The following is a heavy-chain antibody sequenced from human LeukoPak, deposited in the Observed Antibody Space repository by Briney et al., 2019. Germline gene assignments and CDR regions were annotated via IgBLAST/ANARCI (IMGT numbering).Heavy chain of an antibody. J-gene: IGHJ4*02. CDR3: VRDYDTSGPQKNYFDF. Sequence: SVKVSCTASGRTFTSYAISWVRQAPGQGLEWIGRIIPIFDTVNYAQNFQGRVTISADKSTSTAYMELSSLRSGDTAVYYCVRDYDTSGPQKNYFDFWGQGTLVTVSS. D-gene: IGHD3-22*01. V-gene: IGHV1-69*06. CDR2: IIPIFDTV. CDR1: GRTFTSYA.